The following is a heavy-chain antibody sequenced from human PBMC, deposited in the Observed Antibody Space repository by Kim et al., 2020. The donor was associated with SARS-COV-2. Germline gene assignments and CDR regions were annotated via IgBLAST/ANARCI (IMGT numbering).Heavy chain of an antibody. D-gene: IGHD7-27*01. Sequence: RFTISRDDSKNTLYLQMNSLKTEDTAVYYCTTDLVFSAVTGDLYYYGMDVWGQGTTVTVSS. J-gene: IGHJ6*02. V-gene: IGHV3-15*01. CDR3: TTDLVFSAVTGDLYYYGMDV.